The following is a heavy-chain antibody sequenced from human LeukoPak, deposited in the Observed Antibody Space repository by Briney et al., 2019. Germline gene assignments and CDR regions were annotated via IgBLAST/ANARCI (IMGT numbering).Heavy chain of an antibody. CDR1: GGSISGTSHY. V-gene: IGHV4-39*01. D-gene: IGHD3-10*01. J-gene: IGHJ4*02. Sequence: NPSETLSLTCTVSGGSISGTSHYWGWIRQPPGKGLEWIGNIYYGGSTYYNPSLKSRVTISVDTSKNQFSLKLSSVTAADTAVYYCARRSPGVVFYYWGQGTLVTVSS. CDR3: ARRSPGVVFYY. CDR2: IYYGGST.